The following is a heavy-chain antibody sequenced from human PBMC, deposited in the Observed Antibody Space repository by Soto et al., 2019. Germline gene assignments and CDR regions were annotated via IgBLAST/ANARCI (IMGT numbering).Heavy chain of an antibody. CDR3: ARCIMGTGYLDYYYYYGLDV. CDR1: GFTFRNFA. Sequence: GGSLRLSCAGSGFTFRNFAMSWVRQAPGKGLEWVSAIGSSGRSTFYADSVKGRFTIARDNFMNTLYLQMNSLRAEDTAVYFCARCIMGTGYLDYYYYYGLDVWGQGTAVTVSS. J-gene: IGHJ6*02. V-gene: IGHV3-23*01. D-gene: IGHD2-8*02. CDR2: IGSSGRST.